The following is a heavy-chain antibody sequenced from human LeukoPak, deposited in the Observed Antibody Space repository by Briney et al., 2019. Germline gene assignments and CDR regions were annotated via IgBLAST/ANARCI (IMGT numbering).Heavy chain of an antibody. CDR1: GFTFSSYE. CDR2: ISSSGSTI. V-gene: IGHV3-48*03. J-gene: IGHJ6*04. CDR3: ARDPTMTTVTHYGMDV. D-gene: IGHD4-17*01. Sequence: GSLRLSCAASGFTFSSYEMNWVRQAPGKGLEWVSYISSSGSTIYYADSVKGRFTISRDNAKNSLYLQMNSLRAEDTAVYYCARDPTMTTVTHYGMDVWGKGTTVTVSS.